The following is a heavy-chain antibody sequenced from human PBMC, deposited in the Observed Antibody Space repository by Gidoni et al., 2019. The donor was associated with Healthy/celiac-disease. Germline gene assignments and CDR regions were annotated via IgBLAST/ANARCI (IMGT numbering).Heavy chain of an antibody. D-gene: IGHD6-25*01. CDR1: GFTFSNAW. CDR3: TSMISGNYYYYGMDV. Sequence: EVQLVESGGGLVKPGGSLRLSCAASGFTFSNAWMNWVRQAPGKGLEWVGRITSKTDGGTTDYAAPVKGRFTISRDDSKNTLYLQMNSLKTEDTAVYYCTSMISGNYYYYGMDVWGQGTTVTVSS. CDR2: ITSKTDGGTT. J-gene: IGHJ6*02. V-gene: IGHV3-15*07.